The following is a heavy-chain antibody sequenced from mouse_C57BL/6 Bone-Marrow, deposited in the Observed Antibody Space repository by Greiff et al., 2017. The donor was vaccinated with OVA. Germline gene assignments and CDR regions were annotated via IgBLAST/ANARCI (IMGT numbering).Heavy chain of an antibody. CDR2: INPGSGGT. D-gene: IGHD1-1*01. CDR1: GYAFTNYL. J-gene: IGHJ4*01. CDR3: ARNYGSPYYYAMDY. V-gene: IGHV1-54*01. Sequence: QVQLQQSGAELVRPGTSVKVSCKASGYAFTNYLIEWVKQRPGQGLEWIGVINPGSGGTNYNEKFKGKATLTADKSSSTAYMQLSSLTSEDSAVYCCARNYGSPYYYAMDYWGQGTSVTVSS.